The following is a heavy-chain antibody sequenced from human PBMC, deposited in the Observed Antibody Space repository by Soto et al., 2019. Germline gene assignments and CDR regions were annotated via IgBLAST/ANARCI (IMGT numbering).Heavy chain of an antibody. CDR2: ITGYGDST. CDR3: AKRGGSSSWQFDY. D-gene: IGHD6-13*01. Sequence: PGGSLRLSCAASGFTFSSYAMSWVRQAPGKGLEWVAGITGYGDSTYYADSVKGRFTISRDNSKNTLHLQMNSLRAEDTAVYYCAKRGGSSSWQFDYWGQGALVTVSS. J-gene: IGHJ4*02. V-gene: IGHV3-23*01. CDR1: GFTFSSYA.